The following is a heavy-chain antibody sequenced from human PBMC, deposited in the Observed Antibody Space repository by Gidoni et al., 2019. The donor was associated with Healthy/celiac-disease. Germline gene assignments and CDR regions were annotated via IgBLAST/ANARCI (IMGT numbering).Heavy chain of an antibody. CDR1: GGSISSSSYY. D-gene: IGHD2-2*01. J-gene: IGHJ6*02. Sequence: QLQLQESGPGLVKPSETLSLTCTVSGGSISSSSYYWGWLRQPPGKGLEWIGSIYYSGSTYYNPSLKSRVTISVDTSKNQFSLKLSSVTAADTAVYYCARQSMGYCSSTSCASYYYYGMDVWGQGTTVTVSS. V-gene: IGHV4-39*01. CDR3: ARQSMGYCSSTSCASYYYYGMDV. CDR2: IYYSGST.